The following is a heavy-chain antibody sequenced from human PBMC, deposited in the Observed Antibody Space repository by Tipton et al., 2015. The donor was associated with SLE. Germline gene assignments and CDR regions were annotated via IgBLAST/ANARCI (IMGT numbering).Heavy chain of an antibody. CDR2: ISSSSDTV. D-gene: IGHD6-13*01. Sequence: GSLRLSCAASGFTFSTYSMNWVRQAPGKGLEWLSYISSSSDTVYYADSVKGRFTISRDNAKNSLYLQMNSLRAEDTAVYYCARGSSWTGYYYYYMDVWGKGTTVTVSS. J-gene: IGHJ6*03. CDR1: GFTFSTYS. CDR3: ARGSSWTGYYYYYMDV. V-gene: IGHV3-48*01.